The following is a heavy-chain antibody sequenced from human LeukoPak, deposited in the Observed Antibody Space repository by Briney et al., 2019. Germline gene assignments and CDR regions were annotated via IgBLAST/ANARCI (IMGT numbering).Heavy chain of an antibody. D-gene: IGHD6-13*01. V-gene: IGHV3-23*01. J-gene: IGHJ4*02. CDR2: ISGSGGGT. Sequence: PGGSLRLSCAAPGFTFSSYAMSWVRQAPGKGLEWVSTISGSGGGTYYADSVRGPFTISRDNSKNTLYLQLNSLRAEDTAVYYCVKDRSVSSSNWYYFEYWGQGTLVTVSS. CDR3: VKDRSVSSSNWYYFEY. CDR1: GFTFSSYA.